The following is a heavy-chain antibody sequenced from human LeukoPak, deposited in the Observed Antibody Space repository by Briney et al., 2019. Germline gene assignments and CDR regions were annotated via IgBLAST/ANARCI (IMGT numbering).Heavy chain of an antibody. D-gene: IGHD3-10*01. CDR1: GGSISSGDYY. V-gene: IGHV4-30-4*01. CDR3: ARGVYYYGSGRFDP. Sequence: SETLSLTCTVSGGSISSGDYYWSWIRQPPGKGLEWIGYIYYSGSTYYNPSLKSRVTISVDTCKNQFSLKLSSVTAADTAVYYCARGVYYYGSGRFDPWGQGTLVTVSS. J-gene: IGHJ5*02. CDR2: IYYSGST.